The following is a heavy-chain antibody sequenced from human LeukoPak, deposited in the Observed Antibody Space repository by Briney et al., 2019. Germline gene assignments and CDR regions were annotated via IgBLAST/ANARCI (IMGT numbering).Heavy chain of an antibody. J-gene: IGHJ4*02. CDR2: IIPILGIA. CDR3: ALLSGSYFIYYFDY. CDR1: GGTFSSYT. V-gene: IGHV1-69*02. Sequence: GASVKVSCKASGGTFSSYTISWVRQAPGQGLEWMGRIIPILGIANYAQKFQGRVMITADKSTSTAYMELSSLRSEDTAVYYCALLSGSYFIYYFDYWGQGTLVTVSS. D-gene: IGHD1-26*01.